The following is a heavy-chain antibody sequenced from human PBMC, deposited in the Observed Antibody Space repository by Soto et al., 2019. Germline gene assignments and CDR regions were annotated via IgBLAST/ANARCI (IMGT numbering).Heavy chain of an antibody. J-gene: IGHJ6*02. CDR3: ARDPAPLSSSSRYYGMDV. D-gene: IGHD6-13*01. V-gene: IGHV1-18*01. Sequence: GASVKVSCKASGYTFTSYGISWVRQAPGQGLEWMGWISAYNGNTHYAQKLQGRVTMTTDTSTSTAYMELRSLRSDDTAVYYCARDPAPLSSSSRYYGMDVWGQGTTVTVSS. CDR1: GYTFTSYG. CDR2: ISAYNGNT.